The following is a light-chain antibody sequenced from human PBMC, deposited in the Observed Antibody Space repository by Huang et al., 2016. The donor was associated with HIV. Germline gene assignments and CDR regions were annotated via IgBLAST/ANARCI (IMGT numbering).Light chain of an antibody. J-gene: IGKJ4*01. V-gene: IGKV3-15*01. CDR1: QRVRDK. Sequence: EIVMTQSPDTLSVSPGERATLSCRASQRVRDKLAWYQQKPGQAPRLLLNATSTRAAGGPARFSGSGSGTEFTLTISSLQSEDCGVYYCQQYESWPPLTFGGGTKVEIK. CDR3: QQYESWPPLT. CDR2: ATS.